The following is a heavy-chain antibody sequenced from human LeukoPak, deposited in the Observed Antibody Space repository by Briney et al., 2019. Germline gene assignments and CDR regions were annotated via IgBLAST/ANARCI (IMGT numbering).Heavy chain of an antibody. CDR1: GFTFSIHW. D-gene: IGHD1-20*01. J-gene: IGHJ4*02. V-gene: IGHV3-74*01. Sequence: GGSLRLSCAASGFTFSIHWMHWVRQAPGKGLVWVSRMNTDGTNTAYADSVKGRFTISRDNAKNTLYLQMNSLRAEDTAVYYCLRDLNWSLDQWGQGTLVTVSS. CDR3: LRDLNWSLDQ. CDR2: MNTDGTNT.